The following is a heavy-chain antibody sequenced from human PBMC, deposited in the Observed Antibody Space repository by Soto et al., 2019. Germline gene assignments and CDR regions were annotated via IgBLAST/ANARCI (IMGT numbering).Heavy chain of an antibody. D-gene: IGHD4-17*01. CDR3: AIKADYGHSIDY. V-gene: IGHV1-8*01. CDR2: MNPKSGNT. CDR1: GYTLTSYD. J-gene: IGHJ4*02. Sequence: GASVKVSCKASGYTLTSYDINWVRQATGQGLEWMGWMNPKSGNTGYAQKFQGRVTMTRNTSISTAYMELSSLRSEFSAVYYCAIKADYGHSIDYWGQGTLVTVSS.